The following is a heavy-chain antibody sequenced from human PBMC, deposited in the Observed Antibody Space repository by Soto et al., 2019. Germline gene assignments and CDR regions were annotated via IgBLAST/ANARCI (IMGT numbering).Heavy chain of an antibody. J-gene: IGHJ4*02. Sequence: SGPTLVNPTEPLTLTCTFSGFSFTTTRMGVGWTRQPPGKALEWLAIIYWDGESRYNPLLRRRLTLTEDTPKNQVVLTMTNMNPKDTATYYCAHRDSTGTTTYFDSWGQGIPVTVSS. CDR1: GFSFTTTRMG. CDR3: AHRDSTGTTTYFDS. D-gene: IGHD1-1*01. CDR2: IYWDGES. V-gene: IGHV2-5*02.